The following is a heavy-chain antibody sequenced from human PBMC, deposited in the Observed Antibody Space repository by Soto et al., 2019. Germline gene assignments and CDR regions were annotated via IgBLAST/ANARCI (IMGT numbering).Heavy chain of an antibody. Sequence: SVKVSCKASGGTFSGYAINWVRQAPGQGLEWMGGIIPLLGITDYGQKFQGRITIAADEPTGTAYMDLRGLRSEDTAVYYCARDPRSITGTTSSEDFQHWGQGTLVTVSS. V-gene: IGHV1-69*13. CDR3: ARDPRSITGTTSSEDFQH. J-gene: IGHJ1*01. D-gene: IGHD1-20*01. CDR1: GGTFSGYA. CDR2: IIPLLGIT.